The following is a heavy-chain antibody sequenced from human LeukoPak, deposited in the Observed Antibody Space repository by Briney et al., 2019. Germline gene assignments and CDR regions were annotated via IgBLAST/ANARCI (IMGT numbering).Heavy chain of an antibody. CDR2: INPSGGST. J-gene: IGHJ5*02. D-gene: IGHD6-19*01. CDR3: ARDSLRTAIAMAGGNWFDP. CDR1: GYTFTDYH. Sequence: ASVKVSCKASGYTFTDYHMHWVRQAPGQGLEWMGIINPSGGSTTYAEKFQGRVTMTRDTSTSTVYMELTSLRSKDTAVYYCARDSLRTAIAMAGGNWFDPWGQGTLVTVSP. V-gene: IGHV1-46*01.